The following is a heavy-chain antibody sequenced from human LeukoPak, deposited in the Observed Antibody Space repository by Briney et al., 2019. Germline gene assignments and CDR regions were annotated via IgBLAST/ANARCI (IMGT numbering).Heavy chain of an antibody. Sequence: PGGSLRLSCAASGFIFSNYWMSWVRQGPDKGLEWVASIQNDGSVNHYVGSVKGRFTISRDNAKNSLFLQMNSLRVEDAGVYSCKIDYGDYLHCWGQGTQVTVSS. CDR3: KIDYGDYLHC. J-gene: IGHJ4*02. CDR1: GFIFSNYW. CDR2: IQNDGSVN. V-gene: IGHV3-7*01. D-gene: IGHD4-17*01.